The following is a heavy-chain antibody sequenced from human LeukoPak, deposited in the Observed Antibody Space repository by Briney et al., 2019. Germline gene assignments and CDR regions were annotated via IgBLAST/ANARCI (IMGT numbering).Heavy chain of an antibody. CDR2: FYYSGST. D-gene: IGHD3-22*01. CDR1: GGSISSTNYY. CDR3: ARLNYDSGGYYGVPNWFDP. J-gene: IGHJ5*02. Sequence: SETLSLTCTVSGGSISSTNYYWGCIRQPPGKGLEWIGSFYYSGSTYYNPSLKSRVTMSVDRSMNQFYLRMGSVTAADTAVYYCARLNYDSGGYYGVPNWFDPWGPGTLVTVSS. V-gene: IGHV4-39*01.